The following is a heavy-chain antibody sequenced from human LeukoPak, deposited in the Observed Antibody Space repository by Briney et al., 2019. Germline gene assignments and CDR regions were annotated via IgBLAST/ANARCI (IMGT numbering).Heavy chain of an antibody. D-gene: IGHD3-16*02. CDR3: AKSQEGSYRPIDY. Sequence: GGALRLSCADSGFTFSSYAVSWVRQAPGKGLEWVSAISGSDGSTYYADSVKGRFTISRDNSKNTRYLHIDSLRAEDTTVYYCAKSQEGSYRPIDYWGQGTLVTVSS. CDR1: GFTFSSYA. V-gene: IGHV3-23*01. CDR2: ISGSDGST. J-gene: IGHJ4*02.